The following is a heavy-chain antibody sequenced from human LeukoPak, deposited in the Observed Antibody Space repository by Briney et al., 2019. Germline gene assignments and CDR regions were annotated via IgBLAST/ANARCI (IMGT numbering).Heavy chain of an antibody. J-gene: IGHJ6*02. CDR2: ISYDGSNK. Sequence: RGSLRLSCAASGFTFSSYAMHWVRQAPGKGLEWVAVISYDGSNKYYADSVKGRFTISRDNSKNTLYLQMNSLRAEDTAVYYCAKGYSSSWYTHAYYYYGMDVWGQGTTVTVSS. D-gene: IGHD6-13*01. V-gene: IGHV3-30-3*01. CDR1: GFTFSSYA. CDR3: AKGYSSSWYTHAYYYYGMDV.